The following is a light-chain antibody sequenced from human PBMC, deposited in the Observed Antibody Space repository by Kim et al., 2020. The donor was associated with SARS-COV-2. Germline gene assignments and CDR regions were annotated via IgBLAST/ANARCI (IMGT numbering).Light chain of an antibody. CDR2: GKN. J-gene: IGLJ2*01. V-gene: IGLV3-19*01. CDR1: SLRNYD. Sequence: LEQTVRITCQGDSLRNYDASWYQQKPGQAPILVIYGKNNRPSGIPDRFSGSSSGNTASLTITGAQAEDEADYYCNSRDSSGNHVVFGGGTKLTVL. CDR3: NSRDSSGNHVV.